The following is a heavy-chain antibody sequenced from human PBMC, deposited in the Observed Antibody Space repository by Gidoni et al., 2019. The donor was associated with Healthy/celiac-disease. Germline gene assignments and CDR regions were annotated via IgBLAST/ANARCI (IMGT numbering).Heavy chain of an antibody. J-gene: IGHJ4*02. CDR3: AREVAGSDY. D-gene: IGHD6-19*01. CDR2: INHSGST. Sequence: QVQLQQWGAGLFKPSETLSLTGAVYGGSFSGYYWSWIRQPPGKGLEWIGEINHSGSTNYNPSLKSLVTISVDTSKNQFSLKLSSVTAADTAVYYCAREVAGSDYWGQGTLVTVSS. CDR1: GGSFSGYY. V-gene: IGHV4-34*01.